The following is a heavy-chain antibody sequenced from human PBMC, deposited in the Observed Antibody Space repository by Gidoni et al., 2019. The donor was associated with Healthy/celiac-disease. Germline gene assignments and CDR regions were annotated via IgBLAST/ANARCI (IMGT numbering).Heavy chain of an antibody. J-gene: IGHJ4*02. V-gene: IGHV3-23*01. CDR3: AKDRRDGYSIFDY. CDR1: GFTFSRYA. D-gene: IGHD4-4*01. Sequence: EVQLLESGGGLVQPGGSLRLSCAASGFTFSRYAMSGVRQAPGTGLEGVSAMSGSGGSTYYEDSVKGRFTISRDNSKNTLYLQMNSLRAEDTAVYYCAKDRRDGYSIFDYWGQGTLVTVSS. CDR2: MSGSGGST.